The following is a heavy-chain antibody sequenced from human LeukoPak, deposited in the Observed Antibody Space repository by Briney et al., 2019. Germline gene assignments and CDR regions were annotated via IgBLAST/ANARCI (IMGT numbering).Heavy chain of an antibody. Sequence: SETLSRTCTVSAYSISSSYYWGWIRQPPVKGLEWIGSICHSGSTDYNPSLKSRVTISVDTSQNPFSLKLSSVTAADTAVYYCARDLIDSGRYYDWFDPWGQGTLVTVSS. CDR3: ARDLIDSGRYYDWFDP. CDR1: AYSISSSYY. V-gene: IGHV4-38-2*02. CDR2: ICHSGST. D-gene: IGHD1-26*01. J-gene: IGHJ5*02.